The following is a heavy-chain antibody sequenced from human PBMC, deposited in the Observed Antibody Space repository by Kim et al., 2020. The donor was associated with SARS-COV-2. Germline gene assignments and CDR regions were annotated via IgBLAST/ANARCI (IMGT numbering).Heavy chain of an antibody. Sequence: ASVKVSCKASGYTFTGYYMHWVRQAPGQGLEWMGWINPNSGGTNYAQKFQGRVTMTRDTSISTAYMELSRLRSDDTAVYYCASEYSGSYNAKYWYFDLWGRGTLVTGSS. CDR2: INPNSGGT. D-gene: IGHD1-26*01. CDR1: GYTFTGYY. CDR3: ASEYSGSYNAKYWYFDL. V-gene: IGHV1-2*02. J-gene: IGHJ2*01.